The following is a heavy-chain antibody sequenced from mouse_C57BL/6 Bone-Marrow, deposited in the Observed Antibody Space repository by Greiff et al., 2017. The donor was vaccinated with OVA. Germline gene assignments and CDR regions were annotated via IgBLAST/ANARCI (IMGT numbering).Heavy chain of an antibody. CDR3: AFDGYYWYVDV. Sequence: EVKLVESGGGLVKPGGSLKLSCAASGFTFSSYAMSWVRQTPEKRLEWVATISDGGSYTYYPDNVKGRFTISRANAKNNLYLQMSHLKSEDTAMYYCAFDGYYWYVDVWGTGTTVTVSS. CDR2: ISDGGSYT. V-gene: IGHV5-4*03. D-gene: IGHD2-3*01. CDR1: GFTFSSYA. J-gene: IGHJ1*03.